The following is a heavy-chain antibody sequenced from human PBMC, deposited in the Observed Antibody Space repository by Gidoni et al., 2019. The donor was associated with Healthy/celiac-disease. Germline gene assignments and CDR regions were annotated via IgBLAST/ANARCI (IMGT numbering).Heavy chain of an antibody. V-gene: IGHV4-38-2*02. CDR1: GYSISSGYY. Sequence: QVQLQESGPGLVKPSETLSLTCTVSGYSISSGYYWGWIRQPPGKGLEWIGSIYHSGSTYYNPSLKSRVTISVDTSKNQFSLKLSSVTAADTAVYYCARVGSYYYDSSGYEYFQHWGQGTLVTVSS. CDR2: IYHSGST. CDR3: ARVGSYYYDSSGYEYFQH. J-gene: IGHJ1*01. D-gene: IGHD3-22*01.